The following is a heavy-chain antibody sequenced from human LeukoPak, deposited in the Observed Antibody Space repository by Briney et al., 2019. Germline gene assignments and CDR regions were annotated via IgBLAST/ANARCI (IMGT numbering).Heavy chain of an antibody. Sequence: PGGSLRLSCAASGFTFSSYAMHWVRQAPGKGLEWVAVISYDGSNKYYADSVKGRFTISRDNSKNTLYLQMNSLRAEDTAVYYCASPVGYYYDSSGYRAFDYWGQGTLVTVSS. J-gene: IGHJ4*02. CDR1: GFTFSSYA. CDR3: ASPVGYYYDSSGYRAFDY. CDR2: ISYDGSNK. V-gene: IGHV3-30*04. D-gene: IGHD3-22*01.